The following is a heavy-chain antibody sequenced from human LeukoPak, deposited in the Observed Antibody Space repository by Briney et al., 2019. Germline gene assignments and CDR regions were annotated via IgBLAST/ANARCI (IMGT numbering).Heavy chain of an antibody. CDR1: GGTFSSYA. CDR3: ARDGIEYGSGSFYSIGIDV. J-gene: IGHJ6*02. CDR2: ITAYQGNT. Sequence: GASVKVSCKASGGTFSSYAISWVRQAPGQGLERMGWITAYQGNTAYAQKFQGRVTMTTDTSTSTAYMELRSLRSDDTAVYYCARDGIEYGSGSFYSIGIDVWGQGTTVTVSS. D-gene: IGHD3-10*01. V-gene: IGHV1-18*01.